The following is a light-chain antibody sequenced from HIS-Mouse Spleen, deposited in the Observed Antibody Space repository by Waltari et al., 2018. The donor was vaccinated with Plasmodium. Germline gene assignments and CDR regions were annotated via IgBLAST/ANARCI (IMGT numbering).Light chain of an antibody. V-gene: IGKV3-20*01. CDR1: QSVSSSY. CDR2: GAS. Sequence: DSVLTQSPGTLPLSPGEKATLSCRASQSVSSSYLAWYQQKPGQAPRLLIYGASSRATGIPDRFSGSGSGTDFTLTISRLEPEDFAVYYCQQYGSSGTFGQGTKVEIK. J-gene: IGKJ1*01. CDR3: QQYGSSGT.